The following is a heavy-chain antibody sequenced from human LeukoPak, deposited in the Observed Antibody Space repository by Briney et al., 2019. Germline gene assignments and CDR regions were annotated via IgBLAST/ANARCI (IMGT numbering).Heavy chain of an antibody. J-gene: IGHJ4*02. D-gene: IGHD2-21*01. V-gene: IGHV3-23*01. Sequence: GGSLRLSCAASGFTLSSYAMSWVRQAPGKGLEWVSAISDSGNTYHADSVKGRFTISRDSSTNTRFLQMNRLRPEDAAVYYCAKAPVTTCRGAYCYPFDYWGQGTLVTVSS. CDR2: ISDSGNT. CDR1: GFTLSSYA. CDR3: AKAPVTTCRGAYCYPFDY.